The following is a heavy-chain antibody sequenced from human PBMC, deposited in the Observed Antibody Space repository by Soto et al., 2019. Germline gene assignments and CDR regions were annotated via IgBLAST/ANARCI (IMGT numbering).Heavy chain of an antibody. D-gene: IGHD3-10*01. CDR3: ARGFPSMAYYGEYYFDK. CDR2: IYSGGST. CDR1: GFTVSSNY. V-gene: IGHV3-53*01. J-gene: IGHJ4*02. Sequence: QTGGSLRLSCAAFGFTVSSNYMTWVRQAPGKGLEWVSVIYSGGSTYYADSVKGRFTISRDNSRNTLYPQMNSLRAEDTAVYYCARGFPSMAYYGEYYFDKWGQGTLVTVSS.